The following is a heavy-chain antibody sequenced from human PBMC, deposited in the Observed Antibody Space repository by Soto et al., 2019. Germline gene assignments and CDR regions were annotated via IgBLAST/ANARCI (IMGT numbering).Heavy chain of an antibody. CDR2: IYSDGSRT. Sequence: EVQLVESGGGLVQPGGSLRLSCAASGFTFSSSWMHWVRQAPGKGLVWVSRIYSDGSRTNYADSVQGRFTISRDNAQDTLDLAINRLGGEDHVFVFWSRGPTGLFRYEYWGQGTLVPVPS. D-gene: IGHD3-10*02. CDR1: GFTFSSSW. CDR3: SRGPTGLFRYEY. J-gene: IGHJ4*02. V-gene: IGHV3-74*01.